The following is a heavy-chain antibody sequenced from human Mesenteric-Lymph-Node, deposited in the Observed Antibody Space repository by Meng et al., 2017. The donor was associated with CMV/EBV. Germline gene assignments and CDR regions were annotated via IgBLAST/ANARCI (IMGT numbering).Heavy chain of an antibody. Sequence: SVKVSCKASGGTFSSYAISWVRQAPGQGLEWMGGIIPIFGTANYAQKFQGRVTITTDESTSTAYTKLSSLGSEDTAVYYCTRRRLSKGPGSMIDLDFWGQGTLVTVSS. V-gene: IGHV1-69*05. CDR2: IIPIFGTA. CDR1: GGTFSSYA. D-gene: IGHD3-22*01. J-gene: IGHJ4*02. CDR3: TRRRLSKGPGSMIDLDF.